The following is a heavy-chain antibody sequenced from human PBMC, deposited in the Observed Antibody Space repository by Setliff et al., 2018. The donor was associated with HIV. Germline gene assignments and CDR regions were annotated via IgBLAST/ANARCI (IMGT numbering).Heavy chain of an antibody. CDR1: GGSISSGNW. D-gene: IGHD5-18*01. CDR2: IYHSEYT. Sequence: SETLSLTCAVSGGSISSGNWWTWVRQAPGKGLEWIGEIYHSEYTNYNPSLKSRVSMSVDKSKNQFSVKLTSVTAADTAVYYCARVGNGYSYGSFDYWGQGTLVTVSS. CDR3: ARVGNGYSYGSFDY. V-gene: IGHV4-4*02. J-gene: IGHJ4*02.